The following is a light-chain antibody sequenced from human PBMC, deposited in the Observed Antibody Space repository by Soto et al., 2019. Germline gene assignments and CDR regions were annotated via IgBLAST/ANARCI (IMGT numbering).Light chain of an antibody. J-gene: IGKJ1*01. CDR1: QSISSW. Sequence: RRASQSISSWWAWYQQKPGKAPKLLIYDATSLESGVPSRFCGSGSGTEFNLAIRGLQSEDSAVHYCEHYYIDPWTFGQGAKVDIK. V-gene: IGKV1-5*01. CDR2: DAT. CDR3: EHYYIDPWT.